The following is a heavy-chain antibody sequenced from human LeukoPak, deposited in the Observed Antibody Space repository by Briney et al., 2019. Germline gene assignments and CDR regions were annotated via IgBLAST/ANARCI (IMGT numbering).Heavy chain of an antibody. CDR1: GFTFSSYA. CDR2: ISGSGGST. V-gene: IGHV3-23*01. CDR3: AKSSGYSYGNFDY. Sequence: GGSLRLSCAASGFTFSSYAMSWVGPAPGRGLDWVSAISGSGGSTYYADSVKGRFTISRDNSKNTLYLQMNSLRAEDTAVYYCAKSSGYSYGNFDYWGQGTLVTVSS. D-gene: IGHD5-18*01. J-gene: IGHJ4*02.